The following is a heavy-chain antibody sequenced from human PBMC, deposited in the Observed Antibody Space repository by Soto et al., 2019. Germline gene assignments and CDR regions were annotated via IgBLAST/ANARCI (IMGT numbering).Heavy chain of an antibody. V-gene: IGHV1-46*03. D-gene: IGHD2-21*02. J-gene: IGHJ4*02. CDR3: ARGGHVVVVTAAFDY. CDR2: INPSGGHT. Sequence: QGLEWMGTINPSGGHTTYAQKFLGRVTMTRDSSTSTLYMELTSLRFEDTAVYYCARGGHVVVVTAAFDYWGQGTLVTVSS.